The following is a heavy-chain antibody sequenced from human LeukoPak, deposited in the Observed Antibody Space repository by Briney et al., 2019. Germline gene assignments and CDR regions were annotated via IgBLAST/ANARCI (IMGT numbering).Heavy chain of an antibody. CDR2: ISGSGGST. CDR3: AKDGAAGGSHRATYFLDV. V-gene: IGHV3-23*01. D-gene: IGHD1-26*01. CDR1: GFTFSDHY. J-gene: IGHJ6*03. Sequence: GGSLRLSCAASGFTFSDHYMTWIRQAPGKGLEWVSAISGSGGSTYYADSVKGRFTISRDNSKNTLYLQMNSLRAEDTAVYYCAKDGAAGGSHRATYFLDVWGKGTTVTVSS.